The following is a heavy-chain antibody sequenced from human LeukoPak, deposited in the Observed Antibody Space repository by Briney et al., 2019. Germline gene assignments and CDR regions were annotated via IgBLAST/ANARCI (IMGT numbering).Heavy chain of an antibody. J-gene: IGHJ4*02. V-gene: IGHV3-7*01. CDR1: GFTFSDSW. CDR2: INQDGKTK. D-gene: IGHD4-17*01. Sequence: GGSLRLSCAASGFTFSDSWVTWVRQAPGRGLEWVADINQDGKTKSYMDSVEGRFTISRDNARNSMYLQMSRLRAEDTAVYYCARDPAYGALDYWGQGTLVTVSS. CDR3: ARDPAYGALDY.